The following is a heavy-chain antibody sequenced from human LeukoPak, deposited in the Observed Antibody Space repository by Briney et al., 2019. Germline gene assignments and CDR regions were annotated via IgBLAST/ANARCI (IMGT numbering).Heavy chain of an antibody. CDR1: GGSISSYY. J-gene: IGHJ4*02. Sequence: SSETLSLTRTVSGGSISSYYWSWIRQPAGKGLEWIGRIYTGGSTNYNPSLKSRVTMSVDTSKNQFSLKLSSVTAADTAVYYCARARQLAHFDYWGQGTLVTVSS. D-gene: IGHD6-6*01. V-gene: IGHV4-4*07. CDR2: IYTGGST. CDR3: ARARQLAHFDY.